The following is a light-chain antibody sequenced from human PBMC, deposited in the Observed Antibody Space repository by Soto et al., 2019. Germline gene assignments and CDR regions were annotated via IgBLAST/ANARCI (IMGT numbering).Light chain of an antibody. Sequence: DIQMTQSPSSLSASVGDRVTITCRASQSISKYLNWYQQKPRKAPKVLIYGASSLQSGVPSRFSGSGSGTDFTLTISSLQPEDFATYYCQQNSNDPLTFGPGTKVDFK. CDR3: QQNSNDPLT. CDR2: GAS. J-gene: IGKJ3*01. V-gene: IGKV1-39*01. CDR1: QSISKY.